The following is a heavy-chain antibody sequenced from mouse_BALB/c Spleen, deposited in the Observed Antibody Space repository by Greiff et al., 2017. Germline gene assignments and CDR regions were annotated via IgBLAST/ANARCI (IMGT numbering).Heavy chain of an antibody. Sequence: EVQGVESGGGLVKPGGSLKLSCAASGFTFSSYAMSWVRQSPEKRLEWVAEISSGGSYTYYPDTVTGRFTISRDNAKNTLYLEMSSLRSEDTAMYYCARGAAKDYWGQGTTLTVSS. V-gene: IGHV5-9-4*01. CDR3: ARGAAKDY. D-gene: IGHD3-3*01. J-gene: IGHJ2*01. CDR1: GFTFSSYA. CDR2: ISSGGSYT.